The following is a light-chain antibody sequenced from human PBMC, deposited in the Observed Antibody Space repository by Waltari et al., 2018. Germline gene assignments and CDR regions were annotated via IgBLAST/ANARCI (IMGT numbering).Light chain of an antibody. CDR3: QLWESGSDRVV. CDR1: SIGRRS. J-gene: IGLJ2*01. V-gene: IGLV3-21*01. Sequence: SYVLTQPPSVSVAPGKAARITCGGNSIGRRSVHWYQQKPGQAHVLVIYYDSDRPSGIPERISGSKSGNTATLTISRVEAGDEAAYYCQLWESGSDRVVFGGGTKLTVL. CDR2: YDS.